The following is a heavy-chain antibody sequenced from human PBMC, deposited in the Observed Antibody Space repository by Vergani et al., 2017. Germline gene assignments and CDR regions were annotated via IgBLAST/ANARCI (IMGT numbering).Heavy chain of an antibody. CDR1: GFSVSSSGVG. D-gene: IGHD3-9*01. Sequence: QITLRESGPTLVKPPQTLTLPCTVSGFSVSSSGVGVAWIRQPPGKALEFLAIIYWNDDKRYSPSLMGRLTIAKDTSRNQIVLTMTNMDPVDKATYYCAHRDIFDDTYESFDYWGKGTLVTVSS. V-gene: IGHV2-5*01. J-gene: IGHJ4*02. CDR2: IYWNDDK. CDR3: AHRDIFDDTYESFDY.